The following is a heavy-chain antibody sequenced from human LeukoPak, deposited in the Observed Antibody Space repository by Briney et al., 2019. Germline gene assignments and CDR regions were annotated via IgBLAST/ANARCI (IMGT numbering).Heavy chain of an antibody. J-gene: IGHJ4*02. D-gene: IGHD6-19*01. CDR1: GYTFTSYG. CDR3: AAIAVGLPGDY. Sequence: ASVTVSCTASGYTFTSYGISWVRQAPGQGLEWMGWISAYNGNTNYAQKLQGRVTMTTDTSTSTAYMELRSLRSDDTAVYYCAAIAVGLPGDYWGQGTLVTVSS. CDR2: ISAYNGNT. V-gene: IGHV1-18*01.